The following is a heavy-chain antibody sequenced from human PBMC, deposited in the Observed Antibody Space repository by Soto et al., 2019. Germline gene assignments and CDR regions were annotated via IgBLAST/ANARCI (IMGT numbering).Heavy chain of an antibody. CDR3: AKKPPSTIQGWAFGMDV. V-gene: IGHV3-53*02. D-gene: IGHD1-1*01. J-gene: IGHJ6*02. Sequence: EVQLVETGGGLIQPGGSLRLSCLASGFSVTTNYIIWVRQPPGKGLEWVSTTFTGGSTHYADSVKGRFSISRDNSKNTVYLQMNNLRVEDTAVYYCAKKPPSTIQGWAFGMDVWGQGNTVCVSS. CDR1: GFSVTTNY. CDR2: TFTGGST.